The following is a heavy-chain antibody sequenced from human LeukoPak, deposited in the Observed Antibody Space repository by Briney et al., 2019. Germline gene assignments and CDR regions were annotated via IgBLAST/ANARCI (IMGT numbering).Heavy chain of an antibody. CDR2: IYYSGST. CDR1: GGSISSYY. Sequence: PSETLSLTCTVSGGSISSYYWSWIRQPPGKGLEWIGYIYYSGSTNYNPSLKSRVTISVDTSKNQFSLKLSSVTAADTAVYYCAREVVSGGNCFFDYWGQGTLVTVSP. CDR3: AREVVSGGNCFFDY. D-gene: IGHD2-15*01. J-gene: IGHJ4*02. V-gene: IGHV4-59*01.